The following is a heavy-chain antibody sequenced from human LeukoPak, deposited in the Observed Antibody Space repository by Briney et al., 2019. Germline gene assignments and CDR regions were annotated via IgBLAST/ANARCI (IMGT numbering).Heavy chain of an antibody. J-gene: IGHJ4*02. CDR1: GFTFSSYA. D-gene: IGHD6-19*01. CDR2: ISYDGSNK. CDR3: ARVQRGIAVALDY. Sequence: GGSLRLSCAASGFTFSSYAMHWVRQAPGKGLEWVAVISYDGSNKYYADSVKGRFTISRDNVKNLLYLQMNSLRAEDTAVYYCARVQRGIAVALDYWGQGTLATVSS. V-gene: IGHV3-30*04.